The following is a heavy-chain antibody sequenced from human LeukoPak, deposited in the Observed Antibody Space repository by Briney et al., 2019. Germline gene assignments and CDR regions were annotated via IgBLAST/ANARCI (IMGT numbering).Heavy chain of an antibody. J-gene: IGHJ4*02. CDR1: GSTFSSYG. V-gene: IGHV3-30*02. CDR3: AKGRYDILTV. Sequence: GGSLRLSCAASGSTFSSYGMHWVRQAPGKGLEWVAFIRFDGSNKYYADSVKGRFTISRDNSKNTLYLQMNSLRAEDTAVYYCAKGRYDILTVWGQGTLVTVSS. CDR2: IRFDGSNK. D-gene: IGHD3-9*01.